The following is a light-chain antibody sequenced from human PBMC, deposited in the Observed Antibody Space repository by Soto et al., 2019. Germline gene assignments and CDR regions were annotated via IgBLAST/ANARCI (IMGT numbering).Light chain of an antibody. CDR1: QSFSSW. CDR2: GVS. V-gene: IGKV1-5*01. J-gene: IGKJ1*01. CDR3: QQYNTYPPT. Sequence: DIHMTQSPSTLSVSVGDRVTITCRASQSFSSWVAWYQQKPGKAPKLLTYGVSSLKGGVPSRFSGSGSGTEFTLTISSLQPDDFATYYCQQYNTYPPTFGQGTKVEI.